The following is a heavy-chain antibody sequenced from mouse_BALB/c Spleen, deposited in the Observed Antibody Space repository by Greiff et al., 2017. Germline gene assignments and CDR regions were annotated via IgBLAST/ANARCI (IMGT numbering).Heavy chain of an antibody. V-gene: IGHV1-20*02. D-gene: IGHD2-1*01. CDR2: INPYNGDT. CDR3: AREGRDGNFAMDY. CDR1: GYSFTGYF. Sequence: VQLQQSGPELVKPGASVKISCKASGYSFTGYFMNWVMQSHGKSLEWIGRINPYNGDTFYNQKFKGKATLTVDKSSSTAHMELRSLASEDSAVYDCAREGRDGNFAMDYWGQGTSVTVSS. J-gene: IGHJ4*01.